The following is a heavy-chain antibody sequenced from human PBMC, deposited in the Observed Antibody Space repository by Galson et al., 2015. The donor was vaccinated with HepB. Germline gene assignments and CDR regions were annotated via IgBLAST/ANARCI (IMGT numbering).Heavy chain of an antibody. D-gene: IGHD3-22*01. CDR2: ISFDGNYE. J-gene: IGHJ4*02. Sequence: SLRLSCAASGFTFSDYGMHWVRQAPGKGLEWVAVISFDGNYEYYGDSVKGRFTISRDNSKNTLYLQMNSLRAEDTAVYYCAKYYYDVSGYSFFGYWGQGTLVTVSS. CDR3: AKYYYDVSGYSFFGY. V-gene: IGHV3-30*18. CDR1: GFTFSDYG.